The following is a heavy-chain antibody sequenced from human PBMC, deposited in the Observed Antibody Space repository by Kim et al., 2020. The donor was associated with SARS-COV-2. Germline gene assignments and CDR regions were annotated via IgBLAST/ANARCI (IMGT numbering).Heavy chain of an antibody. CDR2: ISAYNGNT. Sequence: ASVKVSCKASGYTFTSYGISWVRQAPGQGLEWMGWISAYNGNTNYAQKLPGRVTMTTDTSTSTAYMELRSLRSDDTAVYYCARAGFLQDAFDIWGQGAMGTVSS. J-gene: IGHJ3*02. V-gene: IGHV1-18*01. D-gene: IGHD3-10*01. CDR3: ARAGFLQDAFDI. CDR1: GYTFTSYG.